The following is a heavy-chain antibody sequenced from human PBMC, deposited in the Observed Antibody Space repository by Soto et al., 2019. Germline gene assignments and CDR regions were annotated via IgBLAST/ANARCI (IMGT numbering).Heavy chain of an antibody. J-gene: IGHJ5*02. CDR1: GGSISSSNW. V-gene: IGHV4-4*02. CDR3: ARVRQYCSGTSCYLDP. Sequence: QVQLQESGPGLVKPSETLSLTCAVSGGSISSSNWWHWFRHPPGKVLEWVGEIHHSWTTNYTPSLKSRVAISVDKSKNQFSLKLNSVTAADTAVYYCARVRQYCSGTSCYLDPWGQGTLVTVSS. D-gene: IGHD2-2*01. CDR2: IHHSWTT.